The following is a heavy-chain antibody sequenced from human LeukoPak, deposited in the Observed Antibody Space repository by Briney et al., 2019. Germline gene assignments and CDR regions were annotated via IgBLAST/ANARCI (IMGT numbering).Heavy chain of an antibody. V-gene: IGHV3-11*06. CDR1: GFTFSDYY. Sequence: GGSLRLSCAASGFTFSDYYMSWIRQAPGKGLEWVSYISSSSSYTNYADSVKGRFTISRDNAKNSLYLQMNSLRAEDTAVYYCARGYYDFWSGYRRFDPWGQGTLVTVSS. J-gene: IGHJ5*02. D-gene: IGHD3-3*01. CDR2: ISSSSSYT. CDR3: ARGYYDFWSGYRRFDP.